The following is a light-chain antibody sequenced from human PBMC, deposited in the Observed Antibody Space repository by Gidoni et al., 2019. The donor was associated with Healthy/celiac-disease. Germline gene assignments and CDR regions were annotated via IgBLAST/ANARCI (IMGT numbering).Light chain of an antibody. CDR2: AAS. CDR1: QSISSY. CDR3: QQSYSTPIT. V-gene: IGKV1-39*01. Sequence: DIQMTQSPSSLSASVRDRVTITCRASQSISSYLNWYQQKPGKAPKLLIYAASSLQSGVPLRFSGSGSGTDFTLTISSLQPEDFATYYCQQSYSTPITFXQXTRLXI. J-gene: IGKJ5*01.